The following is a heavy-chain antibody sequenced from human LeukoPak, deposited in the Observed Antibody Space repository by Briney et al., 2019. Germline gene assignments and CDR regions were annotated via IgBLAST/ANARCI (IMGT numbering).Heavy chain of an antibody. J-gene: IGHJ4*02. D-gene: IGHD1-26*01. CDR1: GFTFSTYS. CDR2: IWYDGSNK. CDR3: ARDNSGSYPNFDY. V-gene: IGHV3-33*08. Sequence: GGSLRLSCAASGFTFSTYSMNWVRQAPGKGLEWVAVIWYDGSNKYYADSVKGRFTISRDNSKSTLYLQMNSLRAEDTAVYYCARDNSGSYPNFDYWGQGTLVTVSS.